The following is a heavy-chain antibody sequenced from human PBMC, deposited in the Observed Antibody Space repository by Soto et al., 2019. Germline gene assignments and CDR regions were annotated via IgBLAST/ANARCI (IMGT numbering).Heavy chain of an antibody. D-gene: IGHD1-7*01. V-gene: IGHV1-18*01. Sequence: QVQLVQSGAEVKKPGASVKVSCKASGYTFTSYGISWVRQAPGQGLEWMGWISAYNGKTNYAQKLQGRVTMTTDTTTRTAYMELRSLRSDDRAVYYCARDGTITGTTWGLFELRWVIGWFDPWGQGTLVTVSS. CDR3: ARDGTITGTTWGLFELRWVIGWFDP. J-gene: IGHJ5*02. CDR1: GYTFTSYG. CDR2: ISAYNGKT.